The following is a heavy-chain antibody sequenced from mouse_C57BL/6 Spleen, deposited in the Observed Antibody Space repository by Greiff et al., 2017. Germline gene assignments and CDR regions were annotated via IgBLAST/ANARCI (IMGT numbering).Heavy chain of an antibody. J-gene: IGHJ3*01. CDR1: GFTFSDYY. V-gene: IGHV5-12*01. D-gene: IGHD2-4*01. CDR3: ARPFYYDYELFAY. Sequence: EVKLMESGGGLVQPGGSLKLSCAASGFTFSDYYMYWVRQTPEKRLEWVAYISNGGGSTYYPDTVKGRFTISRDNAKNTLYLQMSRLKSEDTAMYYCARPFYYDYELFAYWGQGTLVTVSA. CDR2: ISNGGGST.